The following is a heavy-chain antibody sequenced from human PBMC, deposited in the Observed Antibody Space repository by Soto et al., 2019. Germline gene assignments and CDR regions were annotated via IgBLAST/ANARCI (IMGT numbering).Heavy chain of an antibody. J-gene: IGHJ4*02. D-gene: IGHD4-17*01. CDR1: GFTFSNYA. CDR3: ATDPYSSYTVTIMDY. V-gene: IGHV3-48*02. Sequence: PGWSLRLSCAASGFTFSNYAMNWVRQAPGKGLEWVSYISHKSSAIYHADSVKGRFTIYRDNAKNSLYLQMNSLRDEYTAVYDCATDPYSSYTVTIMDYWGQGTLVTVSS. CDR2: ISHKSSAI.